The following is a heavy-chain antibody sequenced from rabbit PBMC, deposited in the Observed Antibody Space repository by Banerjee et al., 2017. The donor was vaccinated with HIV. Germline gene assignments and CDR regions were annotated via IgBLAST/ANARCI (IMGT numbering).Heavy chain of an antibody. D-gene: IGHD4-1*01. Sequence: QEQLVESGGGLVQPEGSLTLTCKASGSDISSNAMCWVRQAPGKGLELIACIYSSNGDKWYASWVNGRFTISRSTSLNTVDLKMTSLTVADTATYFCARDLAGVIGWNFNFWGPGTLVTV. V-gene: IGHV1S47*01. CDR2: IYSSNGDK. CDR1: GSDISSNA. CDR3: ARDLAGVIGWNFNF. J-gene: IGHJ4*01.